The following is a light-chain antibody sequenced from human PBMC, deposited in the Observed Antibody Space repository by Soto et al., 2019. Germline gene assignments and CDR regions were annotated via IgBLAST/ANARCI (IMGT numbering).Light chain of an antibody. Sequence: DIVMTQSPLSLPVTPGEPASISCRSSQSLLHSNGYNYLDWYLQKPGQSPQLLIYLGSNLVSGVPDMFSGSGAGTDFTLKLSRVEAEDVGVYYGMQALQTPALTFGGGNKLDIK. J-gene: IGKJ4*01. CDR1: QSLLHSNGYNY. CDR2: LGS. CDR3: MQALQTPALT. V-gene: IGKV2-28*01.